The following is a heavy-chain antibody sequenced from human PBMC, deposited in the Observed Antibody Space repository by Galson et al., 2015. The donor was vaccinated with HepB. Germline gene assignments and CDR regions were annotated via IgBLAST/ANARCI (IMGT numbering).Heavy chain of an antibody. CDR2: ISAYNGNT. D-gene: IGHD3-22*01. J-gene: IGHJ4*02. Sequence: SVKVSCKASGYTFTSYAISWVRQAPGQGLEWMGWISAYNGNTNYAQTLQGRVTMTTDTSTSTAYMELRSLRSDDTAVYYCARDTLYYYDSSGYYYWGQGTLVTVSS. V-gene: IGHV1-18*01. CDR1: GYTFTSYA. CDR3: ARDTLYYYDSSGYYY.